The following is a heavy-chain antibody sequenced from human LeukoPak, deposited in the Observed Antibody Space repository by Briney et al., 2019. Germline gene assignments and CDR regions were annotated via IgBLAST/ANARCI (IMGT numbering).Heavy chain of an antibody. V-gene: IGHV3-21*01. D-gene: IGHD3-10*01. CDR1: GFNFGSYS. Sequence: GGSLRLSCAASGFNFGSYSMTWVRQAPGKGLEWVSSISSSSSYIYYADSVKGRFTISRDNAKNSLYLQMNSLRAEDTAVYYCARSRSYGSGSYYRGGPYYYYYMDVWGKGTTVTISS. CDR3: ARSRSYGSGSYYRGGPYYYYYMDV. CDR2: ISSSSSYI. J-gene: IGHJ6*03.